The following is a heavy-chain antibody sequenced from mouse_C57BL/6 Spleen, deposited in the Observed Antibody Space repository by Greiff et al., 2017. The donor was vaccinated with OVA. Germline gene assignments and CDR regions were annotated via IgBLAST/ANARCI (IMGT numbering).Heavy chain of an antibody. Sequence: EVNVVESGEGLVKPGGSLKLSCAASGFTFSSYAMSWVRQTPEKRLEWVAYISSGGDYTYYADTVKGRFTISRDNARNTLYLQMSSLKSEDTAMYYCTRDGDGFYAMDYWGQGTSVTVSS. V-gene: IGHV5-9-1*02. D-gene: IGHD2-3*01. CDR2: ISSGGDYT. CDR3: TRDGDGFYAMDY. J-gene: IGHJ4*01. CDR1: GFTFSSYA.